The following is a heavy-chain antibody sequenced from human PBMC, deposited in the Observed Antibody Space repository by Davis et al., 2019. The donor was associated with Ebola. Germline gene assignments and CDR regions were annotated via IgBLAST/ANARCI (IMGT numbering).Heavy chain of an antibody. V-gene: IGHV3-30*04. CDR3: AKVGGSRGPGFDY. J-gene: IGHJ4*02. CDR2: ISYDGSNK. CDR1: GFTFSSYA. D-gene: IGHD2-15*01. Sequence: PGGSLRLSCAASGFTFSSYAMHWVRQAPGKGLEWVAVISYDGSNKYYADSVKGRFTISRDNSKNTLYLQMNSLRAEDTAVYYCAKVGGSRGPGFDYWGQGTLVTVSS.